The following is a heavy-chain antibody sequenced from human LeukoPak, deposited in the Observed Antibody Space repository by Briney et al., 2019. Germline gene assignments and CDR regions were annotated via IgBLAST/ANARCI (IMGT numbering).Heavy chain of an antibody. CDR3: ARGAPYSSSSPNFDY. CDR2: IYTSGST. D-gene: IGHD6-6*01. J-gene: IGHJ4*02. CDR1: GGSIGSGSYY. Sequence: PSETLSLTCTVSGGSIGSGSYYWSWIRQPAGKGLEWIGRIYTSGSTNYNPSLKSRVTISVDTSKNQFSLKLSSVTAADTAVYYCARGAPYSSSSPNFDYWAQGTLVTVSS. V-gene: IGHV4-61*02.